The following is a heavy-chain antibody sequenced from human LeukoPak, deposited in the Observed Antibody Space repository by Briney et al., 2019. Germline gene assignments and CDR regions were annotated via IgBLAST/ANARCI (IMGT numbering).Heavy chain of an antibody. CDR2: INQDGSEK. V-gene: IGHV3-7*01. D-gene: IGHD6-13*01. J-gene: IGHJ4*02. CDR1: GFTFSSYW. Sequence: GGSLRLSCAASGFTFSSYWINWVRQAPGKGLEWVANINQDGSEKYYVDSVKGRLTISRDNDQDSLYLQMNSLRPEDTAVYYCGRDRVWTVLYWRQGPLVTVSS. CDR3: GRDRVWTVLY.